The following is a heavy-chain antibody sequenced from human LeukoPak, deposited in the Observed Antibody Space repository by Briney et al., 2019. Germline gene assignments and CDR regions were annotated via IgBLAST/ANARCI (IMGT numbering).Heavy chain of an antibody. CDR1: ELIFSSYE. V-gene: IGHV3-48*03. CDR2: ISSSGSTI. CDR3: ASYTSGWYFLRY. D-gene: IGHD6-19*01. J-gene: IGHJ4*02. Sequence: GGSLRLSCVASELIFSSYEMNWVRQAPGKGLEWVSYISSSGSTIYYADSVKGRFTISRDNAKNSLYLQMNSLRADDTAVYYCASYTSGWYFLRYWGQGTLVSVSS.